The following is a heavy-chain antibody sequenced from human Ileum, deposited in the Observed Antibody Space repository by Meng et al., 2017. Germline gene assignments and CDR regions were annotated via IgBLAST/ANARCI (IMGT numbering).Heavy chain of an antibody. Sequence: EVQLVESGGGLVQPGGSLSLSCAAAGFTFSDYWMHWVRQGPGKGLVWVSRINPDGSNPTYADSVKGRFTISRDNAKNTVYLQMNSLRAEDSALYYCTNDRLNHWGQGALVTVSS. CDR3: TNDRLNH. CDR2: INPDGSNP. D-gene: IGHD1-1*01. V-gene: IGHV3-74*01. J-gene: IGHJ1*01. CDR1: GFTFSDYW.